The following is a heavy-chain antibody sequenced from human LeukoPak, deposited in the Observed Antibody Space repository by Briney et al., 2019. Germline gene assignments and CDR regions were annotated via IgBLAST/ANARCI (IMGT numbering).Heavy chain of an antibody. CDR1: GFTFSNFG. J-gene: IGHJ4*02. CDR3: AKQVNSHSSTWYYFDY. Sequence: GGSLRLSCAASGFTFSNFGMHWVRQAPGKGLEWVAFIRYDGSNKYYADSVKGRFTFSRDNSKNTLYLQMNTLRAEDTAVYYCAKQVNSHSSTWYYFDYWGQGTLVTVSS. D-gene: IGHD6-13*01. V-gene: IGHV3-30*02. CDR2: IRYDGSNK.